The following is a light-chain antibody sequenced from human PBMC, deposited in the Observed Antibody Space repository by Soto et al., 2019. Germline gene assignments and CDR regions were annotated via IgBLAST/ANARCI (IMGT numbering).Light chain of an antibody. J-gene: IGLJ2*01. CDR3: CSYAGSYTFGV. V-gene: IGLV2-14*03. CDR1: SSDVGIYNY. Sequence: QSALTQPASVSGSPGQSITIFCTGTSSDVGIYNYVSWYQQHPGKAPKLMIYNVSYRPSGVSSRFSGSKSGNTASLTISGLQAEDEADYYCCSYAGSYTFGVFGGGTKLTVL. CDR2: NVS.